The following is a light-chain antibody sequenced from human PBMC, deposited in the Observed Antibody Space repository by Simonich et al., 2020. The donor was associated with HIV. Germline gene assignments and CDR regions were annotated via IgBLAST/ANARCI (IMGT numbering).Light chain of an antibody. CDR3: QQYYSTPWT. Sequence: DIVMTQSPDSLAMSLGDRATINCKSSQSVLSSSNNKNYLAWYQQKPRQPPKLLIYWASTLESGVPDRFSGSGSGTDFTLTISSLQAEDVAVYYCQQYYSTPWTFGQGTKVEIK. CDR2: WAS. V-gene: IGKV4-1*01. J-gene: IGKJ1*01. CDR1: QSVLSSSNNKNY.